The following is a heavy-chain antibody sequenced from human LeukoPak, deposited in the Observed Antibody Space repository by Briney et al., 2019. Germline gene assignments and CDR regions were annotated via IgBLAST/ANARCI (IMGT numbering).Heavy chain of an antibody. D-gene: IGHD2-2*02. Sequence: SETLSLTCTVSGGSTSSGDYYWSWIRQPPGKGLEWIGYISYSGSTYYNPSLKSRVTISVDTPKNQFSLKLSSVTAADTAVYYCARRVVPAAIQGPDYWGQGTLVTVSS. V-gene: IGHV4-30-4*08. CDR2: ISYSGST. CDR1: GGSTSSGDYY. CDR3: ARRVVPAAIQGPDY. J-gene: IGHJ4*02.